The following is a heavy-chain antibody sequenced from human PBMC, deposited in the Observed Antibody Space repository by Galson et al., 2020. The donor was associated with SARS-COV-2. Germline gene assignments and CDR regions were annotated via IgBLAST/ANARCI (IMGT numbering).Heavy chain of an antibody. V-gene: IGHV4-34*01. D-gene: IGHD3-10*01. CDR1: GGSFSGYY. Sequence: SETLSLTCAVYGGSFSGYYWSWIRQPPGKGLEWIGEINHSGSTNYNPSLKSRVTISVDTSKNQFSLKLSSVTAADTAVYYCARGQYYYGSGSYGFNYGMDVWGQGTTVTVSS. J-gene: IGHJ6*02. CDR2: INHSGST. CDR3: ARGQYYYGSGSYGFNYGMDV.